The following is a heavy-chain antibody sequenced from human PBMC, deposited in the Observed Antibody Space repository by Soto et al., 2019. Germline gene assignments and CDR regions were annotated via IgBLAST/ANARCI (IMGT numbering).Heavy chain of an antibody. CDR1: GGSISSGDYY. CDR3: AREIVGATTAPPVY. D-gene: IGHD1-26*01. V-gene: IGHV4-30-4*01. Sequence: SETLSLTCTFSGGSISSGDYYWSWIRQPPGKGLEWIGYVYYTGSTYSNPSLKSRVTISVDTSKNQFSLKLSSVTAADTAVYYCAREIVGATTAPPVYWGQGILVTVSS. J-gene: IGHJ4*02. CDR2: VYYTGST.